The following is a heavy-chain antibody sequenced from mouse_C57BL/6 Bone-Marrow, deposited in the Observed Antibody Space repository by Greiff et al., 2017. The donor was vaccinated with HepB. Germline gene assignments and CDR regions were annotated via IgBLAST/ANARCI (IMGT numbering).Heavy chain of an antibody. J-gene: IGHJ3*01. D-gene: IGHD2-4*01. CDR2: INPNNGGT. V-gene: IGHV1-26*01. CDR1: GYTFTDYY. CDR3: ARALYDDYDEGFFAY. Sequence: EVQLQQSGPELVKPGASVKISCKASGYTFTDYYMNWVKQSHGKSLEWIGDINPNNGGTSYNQKFKGKATLTVDKSSSTAYMELRSLTSEDSAVYYCARALYDDYDEGFFAYWGQGTLVTVSA.